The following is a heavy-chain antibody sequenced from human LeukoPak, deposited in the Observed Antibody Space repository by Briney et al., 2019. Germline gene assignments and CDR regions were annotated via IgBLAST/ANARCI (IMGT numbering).Heavy chain of an antibody. J-gene: IGHJ5*02. CDR3: ASYDSSGCPPFQPRWFDP. CDR1: GGSFSGYY. Sequence: PSETLSLTCAVYGGSFSGYYWSWIRQPPGKGLEWIGEINHSGSTNYNPSLKRRVTISVDTSKNQFSLKLSSVTAADTAVYYCASYDSSGCPPFQPRWFDPWGQGTLVTVSS. CDR2: INHSGST. D-gene: IGHD3-22*01. V-gene: IGHV4-34*01.